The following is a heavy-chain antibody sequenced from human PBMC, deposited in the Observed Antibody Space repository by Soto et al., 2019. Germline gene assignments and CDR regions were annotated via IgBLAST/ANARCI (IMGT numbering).Heavy chain of an antibody. CDR2: SSWDGRHE. D-gene: IGHD3-16*01. V-gene: IGHV3-30*18. CDR3: AKLVDRVGGVSVVAY. CDR1: GFSFRSYG. Sequence: QVQLVESGGGAVQSGGSLRLSCAASGFSFRSYGMHWVRQAPGRGLEWVALSSWDGRHEYYADSVKGRFTISGDNSQNTLILEMHNLRPDDTAHYYCAKLVDRVGGVSVVAYWGRGTLVTVSS. J-gene: IGHJ4*02.